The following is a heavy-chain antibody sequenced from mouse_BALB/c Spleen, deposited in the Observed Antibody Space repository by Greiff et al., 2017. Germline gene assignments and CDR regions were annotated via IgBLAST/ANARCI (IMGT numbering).Heavy chain of an antibody. CDR3: ARALGFDY. V-gene: IGHV7-3*02. CDR1: GFTFTDYY. J-gene: IGHJ2*01. D-gene: IGHD4-1*01. CDR2: IRNKANGYTT. Sequence: EVQGVESGGGLVQPGGSLRLSCATSGFTFTDYYMSWVRQPPGKALEWLGFIRNKANGYTTEYSASVKGRFTISRDNSQSILYLQMNTLRAEDSATYYCARALGFDYWGQGTTLTVSS.